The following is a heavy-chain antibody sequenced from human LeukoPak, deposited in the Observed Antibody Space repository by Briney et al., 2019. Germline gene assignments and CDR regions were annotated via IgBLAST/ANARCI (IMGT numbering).Heavy chain of an antibody. CDR3: ARDGPLRFLEWLLLDY. V-gene: IGHV3-33*01. CDR1: GFTFNSYG. D-gene: IGHD3-3*01. Sequence: PGRSLRLSCAASGFTFNSYGMHWVRQAPGKGLEWVAVIWYDGSNKYYADSVKGRFTISRDNSKYTLYLQMNSLRAEDTAVYCCARDGPLRFLEWLLLDYWGQGTLVSVSS. CDR2: IWYDGSNK. J-gene: IGHJ4*02.